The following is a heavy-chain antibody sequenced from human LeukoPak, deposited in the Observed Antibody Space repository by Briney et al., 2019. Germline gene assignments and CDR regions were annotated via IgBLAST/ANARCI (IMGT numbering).Heavy chain of an antibody. V-gene: IGHV3-66*01. D-gene: IGHD3-22*01. CDR1: GFTFSSNY. J-gene: IGHJ4*02. CDR2: IYSGGST. CDR3: ARDTYYEYYFDY. Sequence: GGSLRLSCAASGFTFSSNYMSWVRQAPGKGLEWVSVIYSGGSTYYADSVKGRFTISRDNSKNTLYLQMNSLRAEDTAVYYCARDTYYEYYFDYWGQGTLVTVSS.